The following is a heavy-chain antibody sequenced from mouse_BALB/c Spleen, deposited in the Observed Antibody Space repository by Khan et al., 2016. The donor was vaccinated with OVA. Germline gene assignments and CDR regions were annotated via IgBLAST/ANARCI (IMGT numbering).Heavy chain of an antibody. D-gene: IGHD2-4*01. J-gene: IGHJ4*01. CDR2: IWGDGST. V-gene: IGHV2-6-7*01. CDR1: GFSLTGYG. Sequence: QVQLKQSGPGLVAPSQNLSITCTVSGFSLTGYGVNWVRQPPGKGLEWLGMIWGDGSTDYNSALKSRLSISKDNSKSQVFLKMNSLQTDDTARYYCAREIYYDYAYYYAMDYWGQGTSVTVSS. CDR3: AREIYYDYAYYYAMDY.